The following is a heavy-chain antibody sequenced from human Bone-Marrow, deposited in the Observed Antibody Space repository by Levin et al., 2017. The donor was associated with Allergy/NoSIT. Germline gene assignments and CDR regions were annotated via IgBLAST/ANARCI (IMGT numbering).Heavy chain of an antibody. D-gene: IGHD3-10*01. V-gene: IGHV4-34*01. J-gene: IGHJ6*02. CDR3: VRGRGYNYYYGLDV. Sequence: NTSETLSLTCAVFGRSLTDYYWTWIRQSPGKGLEWIGEVDHSRPSPSTKYNPSLKSRVTMSVDTSKNQFSVKVTSVTAADTAIYYCVRGRGYNYYYGLDVWGQGTAVTVSS. CDR2: VDHSRPSPST. CDR1: GRSLTDYY.